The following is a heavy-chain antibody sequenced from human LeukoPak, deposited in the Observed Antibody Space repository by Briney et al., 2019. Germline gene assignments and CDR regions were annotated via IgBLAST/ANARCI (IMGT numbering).Heavy chain of an antibody. Sequence: PGGSLRLSCAVSGFTFSSYGMHWVRQAPGKGLEWVAFIRYDGSNKYYADSVKGRFTISRDNSKNTLYLQMNSLRAEDTAVYYCAKDLFVVVPAANYFDYWGQGTLVTVSS. V-gene: IGHV3-30*02. J-gene: IGHJ4*02. CDR3: AKDLFVVVPAANYFDY. CDR1: GFTFSSYG. D-gene: IGHD2-2*01. CDR2: IRYDGSNK.